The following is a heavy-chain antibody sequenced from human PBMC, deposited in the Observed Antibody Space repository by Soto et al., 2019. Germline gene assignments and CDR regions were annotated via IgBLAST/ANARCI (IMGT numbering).Heavy chain of an antibody. CDR1: AYTFTSYG. CDR3: ARVFVVVPAAIRSMDV. Sequence: QVQLVQSGAEVKKPGASVKVSCKASAYTFTSYGIIWVRQAPGQGLEWMGWISAYNGNTNYAQKLQGRVTMTTDTSTSTAYMELRSLRSDDTAVYYCARVFVVVPAAIRSMDVWGKGSTVTVSS. D-gene: IGHD2-2*01. CDR2: ISAYNGNT. V-gene: IGHV1-18*01. J-gene: IGHJ6*03.